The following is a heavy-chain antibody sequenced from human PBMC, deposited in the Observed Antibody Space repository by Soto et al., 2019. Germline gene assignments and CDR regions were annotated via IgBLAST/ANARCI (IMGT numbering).Heavy chain of an antibody. V-gene: IGHV3-49*04. CDR1: GFTFGDYA. J-gene: IGHJ3*02. CDR3: TRAGTRITIFGVVNMAFDI. D-gene: IGHD3-3*01. Sequence: HPGGSLRLSCTASGFTFGDYAMSWVRQAPGKGLEWVGFIRSKAYGGTTEYAASVKGRFTISRDDSKSIAYLQMNSLKTEDTAVYYCTRAGTRITIFGVVNMAFDIWGQGTMVTVSS. CDR2: IRSKAYGGTT.